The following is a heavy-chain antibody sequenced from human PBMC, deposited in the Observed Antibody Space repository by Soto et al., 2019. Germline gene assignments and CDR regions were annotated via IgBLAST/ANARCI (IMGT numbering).Heavy chain of an antibody. CDR1: GGSISSYY. D-gene: IGHD1-26*01. J-gene: IGHJ5*02. V-gene: IGHV4-59*08. CDR2: IYYSGST. Sequence: SETLSLTCTVSGGSISSYYWSWIRQPPGKGLEWIGYIYYSGSTNYNPSLKSRVTISVDTSKNQFSLKLSSVTAADTAVYYCARSGGSYYKDHWFDPWGQGTLVTVSS. CDR3: ARSGGSYYKDHWFDP.